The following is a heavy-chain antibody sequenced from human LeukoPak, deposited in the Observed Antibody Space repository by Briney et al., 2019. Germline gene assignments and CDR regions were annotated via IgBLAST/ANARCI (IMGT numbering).Heavy chain of an antibody. D-gene: IGHD6-13*01. Sequence: SETLSLTCTVSGASISSHYWSWVRQPSGKGLEWIGRMYTSGSTNYNPSLKDRVTVSVDTSKNQFSLKLSSVTAADTAVYYCARPRYSSSRSDAFDIWGQGTMVTVSS. CDR2: MYTSGST. CDR1: GASISSHY. J-gene: IGHJ3*02. V-gene: IGHV4-4*07. CDR3: ARPRYSSSRSDAFDI.